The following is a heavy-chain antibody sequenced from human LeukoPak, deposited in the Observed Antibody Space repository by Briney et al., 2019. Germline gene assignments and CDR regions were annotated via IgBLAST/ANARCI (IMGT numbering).Heavy chain of an antibody. CDR1: GFTFSDYY. CDR3: AKISNWGLPGPFDY. D-gene: IGHD7-27*01. Sequence: SGGSLRLSCAASGFTFSDYYMSWIRQAPGKGLEWVSYISSSGSTIYYADSVKGRFTISRDNSKNTLYLQMNSLRAEDTAVYYCAKISNWGLPGPFDYWGQGTLVTVSS. J-gene: IGHJ4*02. V-gene: IGHV3-11*01. CDR2: ISSSGSTI.